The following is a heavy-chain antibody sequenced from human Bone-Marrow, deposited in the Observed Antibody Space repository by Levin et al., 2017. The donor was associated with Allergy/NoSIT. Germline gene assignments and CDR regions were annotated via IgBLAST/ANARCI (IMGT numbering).Heavy chain of an antibody. CDR3: AHYSDFSSGYFDFDN. V-gene: IGHV2-5*02. CDR2: IYWDDDK. Sequence: SGPTLVKPTQTLTLTCTFSGFSLSTSGVAVGWIRQPPGKGLEWLALIYWDDDKRYSPSLQTRLTITKGTSRNQVVLTMTNMDHEDTATYYCAHYSDFSSGYFDFDNWGQGTLVTVSS. CDR1: GFSLSTSGVA. D-gene: IGHD3-3*01. J-gene: IGHJ4*02.